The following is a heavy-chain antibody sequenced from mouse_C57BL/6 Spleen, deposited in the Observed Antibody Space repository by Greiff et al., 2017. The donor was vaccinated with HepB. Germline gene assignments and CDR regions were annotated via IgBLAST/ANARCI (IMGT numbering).Heavy chain of an antibody. D-gene: IGHD1-1*01. CDR2: INPNNGGT. J-gene: IGHJ1*03. CDR3: ARGGITTGYFDV. V-gene: IGHV1-26*01. Sequence: VQLQQSGPELVKPGASVKISCKASGYTFTDYYMNWVKQSHGKSLEWIGDINPNNGGTSYNQKFKGKATLTVDKSSSTAYMELRSLTSEDSAVYYCARGGITTGYFDVWGTGTTVTVSS. CDR1: GYTFTDYY.